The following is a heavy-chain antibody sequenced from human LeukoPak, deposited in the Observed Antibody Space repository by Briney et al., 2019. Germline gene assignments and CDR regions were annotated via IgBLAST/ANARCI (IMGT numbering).Heavy chain of an antibody. Sequence: QPGGSLRLSCAASGFTFSSYAMHWVRQAPGKGLEWVAVISYDGSNKYYADSVKGRFTISRDNSKNTLYLQMNSLRAEDTAVYYCAKDQGSGSFSFGYWGQGTLVTVSS. D-gene: IGHD1-26*01. CDR3: AKDQGSGSFSFGY. V-gene: IGHV3-30-3*01. CDR1: GFTFSSYA. J-gene: IGHJ4*02. CDR2: ISYDGSNK.